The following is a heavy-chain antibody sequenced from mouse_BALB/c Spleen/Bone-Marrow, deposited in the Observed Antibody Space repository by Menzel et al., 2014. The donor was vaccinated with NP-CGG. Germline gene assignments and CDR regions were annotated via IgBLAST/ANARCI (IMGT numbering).Heavy chain of an antibody. CDR1: GFTFNNYG. V-gene: IGHV5-6*03. CDR2: ISSGGSST. D-gene: IGHD3-2*02. Sequence: EVKLEESGGGLVKSGGSLKLSCAASGFTFNNYGMSWVRQTPDKRLEWVATISSGGSSTYYPASVKGRFTISRDNAKSTLYLQMSSLNSEDTAMYYCTRRPLQANSYFDCWGQGTTLTVSS. CDR3: TRRPLQANSYFDC. J-gene: IGHJ2*01.